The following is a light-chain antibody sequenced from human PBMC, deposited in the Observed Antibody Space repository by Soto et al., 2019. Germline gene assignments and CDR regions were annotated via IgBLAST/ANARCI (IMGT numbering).Light chain of an antibody. V-gene: IGKV3-15*01. CDR1: QSVSSN. Sequence: EIVMTQSPATLSVSPGERATLSCRASQSVSSNLAWYQQKPGQAPSLLIYGASTRATGTPARFSGSGSGTEFTLTIDRLESEDFAVYFCQQYGDLPWTFGQGTKVDIK. CDR3: QQYGDLPWT. CDR2: GAS. J-gene: IGKJ1*01.